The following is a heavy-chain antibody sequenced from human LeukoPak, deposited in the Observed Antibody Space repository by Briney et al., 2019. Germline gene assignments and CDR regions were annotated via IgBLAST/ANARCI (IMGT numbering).Heavy chain of an antibody. V-gene: IGHV1-69*05. D-gene: IGHD3-9*01. CDR1: GGTFSTYA. CDR3: ARRGFDWLLSDGVTPFYP. Sequence: GASVKVSCKASGGTFSTYAISWVRQAPGQGLEWMGGIIPIFGTANYAQTFQGRVTITTDESTSTTYMELSSLRTEDTAVYYCARRGFDWLLSDGVTPFYPWGQGTLVTVSS. CDR2: IIPIFGTA. J-gene: IGHJ5*02.